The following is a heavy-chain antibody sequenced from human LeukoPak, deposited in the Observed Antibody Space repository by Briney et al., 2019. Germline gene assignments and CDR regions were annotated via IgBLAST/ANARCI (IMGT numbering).Heavy chain of an antibody. J-gene: IGHJ4*02. D-gene: IGHD5-18*01. CDR1: GFTFSSYA. Sequence: PGGSLRLSCAASGFTFSSYAMSWVRQAPGKGLEWVSAISGSGGSTHYADSVKGRFTISRDNSKNTLYLQMNSLRAEDTAVYYCAGRNGGYSYGYFDYWGQGTLVTVSS. CDR2: ISGSGGST. CDR3: AGRNGGYSYGYFDY. V-gene: IGHV3-23*01.